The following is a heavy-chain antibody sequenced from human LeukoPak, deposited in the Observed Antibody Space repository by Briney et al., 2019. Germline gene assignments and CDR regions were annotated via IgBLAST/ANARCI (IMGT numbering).Heavy chain of an antibody. D-gene: IGHD3-10*01. CDR3: AKDRRAGSYDY. CDR2: IFGGGST. V-gene: IGHV3-53*01. CDR1: GFTVNSNY. Sequence: HPGGSLGLSCAASGFTVNSNYISWVRQAPGKGLEWVSVIFGGGSTNYADSVKGRFTISRDNSKNTLYLQMNSLSAEDTAVYYCAKDRRAGSYDYWGQGTLVTVSS. J-gene: IGHJ4*02.